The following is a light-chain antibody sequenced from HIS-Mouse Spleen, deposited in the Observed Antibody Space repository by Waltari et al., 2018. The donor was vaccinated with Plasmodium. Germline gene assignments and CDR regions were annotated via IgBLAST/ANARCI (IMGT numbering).Light chain of an antibody. CDR1: QSVSSY. V-gene: IGKV3-11*01. J-gene: IGKJ4*01. CDR3: QQRSNWPPLT. CDR2: DAS. Sequence: EIVFTQSPPTLSLSPGERATLSCTASQSVSSYLAWYQQKPGQAPRLLIYDASNRATGIPARFSGSGSGTDFTLTISSLEPEDFAVYYCQQRSNWPPLTFGGGTKVEIK.